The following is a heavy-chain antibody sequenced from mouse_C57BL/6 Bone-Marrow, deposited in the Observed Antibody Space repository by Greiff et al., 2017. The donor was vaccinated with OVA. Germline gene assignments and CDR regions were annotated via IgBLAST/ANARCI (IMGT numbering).Heavy chain of an antibody. CDR1: GFTFSSYA. V-gene: IGHV5-9-1*02. Sequence: EVKLVESGEGLVKPGGSLKLSCAASGFTFSSYAMSWVRQTPEKRLEWVAYISSGGDYIYYADTVKGRFTISSDNARNTLYLQMSSLKSEDTAMYYCTREGITLLRYAMDYWGQGTSVTVSS. CDR3: TREGITLLRYAMDY. CDR2: ISSGGDYI. J-gene: IGHJ4*01. D-gene: IGHD1-1*01.